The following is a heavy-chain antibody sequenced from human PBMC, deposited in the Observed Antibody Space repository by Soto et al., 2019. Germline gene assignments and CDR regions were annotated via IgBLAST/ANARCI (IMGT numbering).Heavy chain of an antibody. CDR2: IYSGGRN. CDR3: ARGSSRWDY. D-gene: IGHD6-13*01. Sequence: QVQLQESGPGLVKPSETLSLTCTVSGGSISSFYWGWIRQPAGKGLEWIGRIYSGGRNNSNPSLKSRVTMSVDTSKNQFSLRLSSVTAADPAMYYCARGSSRWDYWGQGTLVTVSS. CDR1: GGSISSFY. V-gene: IGHV4-4*07. J-gene: IGHJ4*02.